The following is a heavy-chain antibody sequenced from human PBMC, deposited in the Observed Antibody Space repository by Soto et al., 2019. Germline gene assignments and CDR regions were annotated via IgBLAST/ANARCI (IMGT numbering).Heavy chain of an antibody. CDR3: AKGRKSTEKDIAVMLAAASSIQH. J-gene: IGHJ1*01. Sequence: HPGGSLRLSSVASGFTFSDYAMTWVRQAPGKGLEWVSVISATGATTYYADSVRGRFTISRDNSKNTLNLQMNDLRVEDTAVIYCAKGRKSTEKDIAVMLAAASSIQHWGQGTLVTVSS. CDR1: GFTFSDYA. V-gene: IGHV3-23*01. CDR2: ISATGATT. D-gene: IGHD2-15*01.